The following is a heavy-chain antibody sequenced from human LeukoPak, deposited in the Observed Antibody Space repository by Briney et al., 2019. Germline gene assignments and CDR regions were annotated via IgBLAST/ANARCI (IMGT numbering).Heavy chain of an antibody. D-gene: IGHD3-22*01. J-gene: IGHJ5*02. V-gene: IGHV4-59*12. CDR3: ARVIYDSSGYYPNWFDP. CDR1: GGSISSYY. CDR2: IYYSGST. Sequence: SETLSLTCTVSGGSISSYYWNWIRQPPGKGLEWIGSIYYSGSTYYNPSLKSRVTISVDTSKNQFSLKLSSVTAADTAVYYCARVIYDSSGYYPNWFDPWGQGTLVTVSS.